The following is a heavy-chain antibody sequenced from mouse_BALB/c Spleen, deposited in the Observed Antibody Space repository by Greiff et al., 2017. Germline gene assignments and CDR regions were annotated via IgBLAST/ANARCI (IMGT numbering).Heavy chain of an antibody. CDR1: GYSITSDYA. Sequence: EVKLVESGPGLVKPSQSLSLTCTVTGYSITSDYAWNWIRQFPGNKLEWMGYISYSGSTSYNPSLKSRISITRDTSKNQFFLQLNSVTTEDTATYYCAREGGSRQSYWYFDVWGAGTTVTVSS. V-gene: IGHV3-2*02. CDR3: AREGGSRQSYWYFDV. CDR2: ISYSGST. D-gene: IGHD1-1*01. J-gene: IGHJ1*01.